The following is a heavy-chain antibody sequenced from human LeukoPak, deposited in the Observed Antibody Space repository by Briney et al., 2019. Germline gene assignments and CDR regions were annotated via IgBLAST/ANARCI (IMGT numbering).Heavy chain of an antibody. CDR1: GYSFNTYW. D-gene: IGHD3-22*01. Sequence: GESPKVSCKGSGYSFNTYWIGWVRPMPEKGLEWMGIIYPGDSDSRYSPSLQGHVTIAVDRSIDTAYLQWSSLKAADTAMYYCARGDDRSGYFHFDYWGQGTLVTVSS. V-gene: IGHV5-51*01. CDR2: IYPGDSDS. J-gene: IGHJ4*02. CDR3: ARGDDRSGYFHFDY.